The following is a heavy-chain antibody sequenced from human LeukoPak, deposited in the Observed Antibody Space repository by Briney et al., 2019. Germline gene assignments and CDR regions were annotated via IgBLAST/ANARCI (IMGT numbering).Heavy chain of an antibody. CDR2: ISYDGLNK. CDR1: GFTFNDHP. V-gene: IGHV3-30-3*01. D-gene: IGHD1-1*01. Sequence: GGSLRLSCAASGFTFNDHPMHWIRPAPHKGLEWVAVISYDGLNKYYSHSAKDRFTVSRDNVSNILYLQMNRLRTEDTAVYYCARDLGILWKLAYSWGQGTLVTVSS. CDR3: ARDLGILWKLAYS. J-gene: IGHJ4*02.